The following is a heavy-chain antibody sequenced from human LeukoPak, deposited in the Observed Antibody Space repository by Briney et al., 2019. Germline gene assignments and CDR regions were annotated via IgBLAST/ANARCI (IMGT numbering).Heavy chain of an antibody. D-gene: IGHD2-15*01. CDR3: ARLPIGYCSGGSCSIDY. Sequence: GESLKISCKGSGYSFTSYWIGWVRQMPGKGLEWMGIIYPGDSNTRYSPSFQGQVTISADKSISTAYLQWSSLKASDTAMYYCARLPIGYCSGGSCSIDYWGQETLVTVSS. J-gene: IGHJ4*02. CDR1: GYSFTSYW. CDR2: IYPGDSNT. V-gene: IGHV5-51*01.